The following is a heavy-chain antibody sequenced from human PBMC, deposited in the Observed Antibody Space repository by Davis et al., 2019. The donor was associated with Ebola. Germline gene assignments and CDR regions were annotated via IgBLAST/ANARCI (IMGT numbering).Heavy chain of an antibody. V-gene: IGHV1-2*06. Sequence: AASVKVSCKASGYTFTGNYIQWVRQAPGQGLEWMGRINPNSGGTNYAQKFQGRVTMSRDTSTSTAYMEMSRLRSDDTAVYFCAREGRGTHSSGWKRSYADWFDPWGQGTLVTVSS. CDR2: INPNSGGT. CDR1: GYTFTGNY. CDR3: AREGRGTHSSGWKRSYADWFDP. D-gene: IGHD6-19*01. J-gene: IGHJ5*02.